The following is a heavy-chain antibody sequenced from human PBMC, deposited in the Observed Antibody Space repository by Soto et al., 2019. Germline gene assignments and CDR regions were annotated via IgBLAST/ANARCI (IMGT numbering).Heavy chain of an antibody. V-gene: IGHV3-33*01. J-gene: IGHJ4*02. CDR1: GFTFSSYG. CDR3: AREDTAMVSYFDY. CDR2: IWYDGSNK. Sequence: PGGSLRLSCAASGFTFSSYGMHWVRQAPGKGLEWVAVIWYDGSNKYYADSVKGRFTISRDNSKNTLYLQMNSLRAEDTAVYYCAREDTAMVSYFDYWGQGTLVTVSS. D-gene: IGHD5-18*01.